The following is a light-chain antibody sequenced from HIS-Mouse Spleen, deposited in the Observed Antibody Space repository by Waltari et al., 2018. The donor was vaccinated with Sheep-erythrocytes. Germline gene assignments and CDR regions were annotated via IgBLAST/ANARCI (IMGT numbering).Light chain of an antibody. CDR1: QDIRNY. J-gene: IGKJ4*01. V-gene: IGKV1-33*01. Sequence: DIQMTQSPSSLSASVGDRVTITCQASQDIRNYLTWYQQKPGKAPKLLIFDASNLETGVPSRFSGSGSGTDFTFTISSLQPEDIATYYCQQYDNLLTFGGGTKVEIK. CDR3: QQYDNLLT. CDR2: DAS.